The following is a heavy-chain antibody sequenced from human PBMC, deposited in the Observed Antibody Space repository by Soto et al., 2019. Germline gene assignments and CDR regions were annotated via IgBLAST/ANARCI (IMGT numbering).Heavy chain of an antibody. V-gene: IGHV3-30*18. J-gene: IGHJ4*02. Sequence: QVQLVESGGGVVQPGRSLRLSCAASGFTFSSSGMHWVRQAPGKGLEWVAVISYDGSNKFYADSVKGRFTISRDNFRNTLYLQMNSLRAEDTPVYYCAKEFHSWNYFDYWGQGTLVTVSS. CDR1: GFTFSSSG. D-gene: IGHD1-20*01. CDR2: ISYDGSNK. CDR3: AKEFHSWNYFDY.